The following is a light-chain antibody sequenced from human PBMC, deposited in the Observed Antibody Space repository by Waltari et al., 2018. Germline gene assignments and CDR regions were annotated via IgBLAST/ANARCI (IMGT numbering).Light chain of an antibody. Sequence: VINQSPDPLVVFLGEQSPNNFPSSPSLLYSANNKNYLAWYQQKPGQAPKLLIFWASPRESGVPNRFSGSGSGTDFTLTISGLQAEDVAVYYCQQYYNTPLSFGQGTKVEMK. CDR1: PSLLYSANNKNY. J-gene: IGKJ2*03. CDR3: QQYYNTPLS. CDR2: WAS. V-gene: IGKV4-1*01.